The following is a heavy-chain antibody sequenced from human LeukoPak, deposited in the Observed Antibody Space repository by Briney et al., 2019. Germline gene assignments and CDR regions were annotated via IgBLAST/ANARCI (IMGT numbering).Heavy chain of an antibody. V-gene: IGHV3-21*05. CDR2: INDVSSDI. J-gene: IGHJ4*02. CDR3: ARDTYQPGLIDC. Sequence: GSLRLSCAASEFTFSLYAMNWVRQAPGKGLEWVSYINDVSSDIHYADSVKGRFTISRDNAKNTLSLQMNSLRAEDTAVYYCARDTYQPGLIDCWGQGTLVTVSS. D-gene: IGHD2-2*01. CDR1: EFTFSLYA.